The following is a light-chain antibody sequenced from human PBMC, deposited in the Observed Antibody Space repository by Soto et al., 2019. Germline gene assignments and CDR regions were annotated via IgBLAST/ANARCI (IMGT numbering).Light chain of an antibody. CDR2: EVS. J-gene: IGLJ2*01. V-gene: IGLV2-14*01. CDR1: SSDIGNYNF. CDR3: ASHTTSSTLI. Sequence: QSVLTQPASVSGSPGQSITISCTGTSSDIGNYNFVSWFQHHPGKAPKLIIYEVSHRPSGVSYRFSGSKSGNTASLTISGLQAEDEADYYCASHTTSSTLIFGGGTQLTVL.